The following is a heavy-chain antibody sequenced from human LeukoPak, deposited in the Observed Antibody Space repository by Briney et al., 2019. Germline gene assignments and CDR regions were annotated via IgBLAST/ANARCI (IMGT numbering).Heavy chain of an antibody. J-gene: IGHJ6*02. CDR1: GSTLTELS. V-gene: IGHV1-24*01. D-gene: IGHD3-10*01. CDR3: ATDQRGAGLGFRYGSGSYNGMDV. CDR2: FDPEDGET. Sequence: ASVKLSCKVSGSTLTELSMHWGRQAPGKGLEWMGGFDPEDGETLYAQKFQGRVTMTEDTSTDTAYMEMSSLRSEDTAVYYCATDQRGAGLGFRYGSGSYNGMDVWGQGNTVTVSS.